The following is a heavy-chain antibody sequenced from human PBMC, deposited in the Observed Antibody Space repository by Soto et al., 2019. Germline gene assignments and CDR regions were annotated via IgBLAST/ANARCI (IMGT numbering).Heavy chain of an antibody. D-gene: IGHD3-16*01. CDR3: AKDLTRQIAYWLHP. J-gene: IGHJ5*02. Sequence: ASVKVSCKASGFAFTGYYIHCLRQAPGEGLEWMGWINSHSGGTEYAQKFQGRVTLTRDTSISTAYMTLSSLRSDDTAIYYCAKDLTRQIAYWLHPWGQGRQVTVS. V-gene: IGHV1-2*02. CDR1: GFAFTGYY. CDR2: INSHSGGT.